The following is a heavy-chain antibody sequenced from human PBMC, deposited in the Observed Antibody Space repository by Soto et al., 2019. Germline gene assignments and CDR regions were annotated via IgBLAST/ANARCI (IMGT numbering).Heavy chain of an antibody. CDR3: ARDLCSGGSCYSAY. V-gene: IGHV3-66*02. Sequence: GGSLRLSCAASGFTVSSNYMSWVRQAPGKGLEWVSVIYSGGSTYYADSVKGRFTISRDNSKNTLYLQMSSLRTEDTAVYYCARDLCSGGSCYSAYWGQGTLVTVSS. J-gene: IGHJ4*02. CDR2: IYSGGST. D-gene: IGHD2-15*01. CDR1: GFTVSSNY.